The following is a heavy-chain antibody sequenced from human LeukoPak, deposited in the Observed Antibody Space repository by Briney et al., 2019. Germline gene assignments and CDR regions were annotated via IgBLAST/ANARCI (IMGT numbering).Heavy chain of an antibody. CDR3: ARDGLAAAGTGAFDY. J-gene: IGHJ4*02. CDR2: ISSSSSYI. V-gene: IGHV3-21*01. D-gene: IGHD6-13*01. Sequence: GGSLRLSCAASGFTLSSYSMNWVRQAPGKGLEWASSISSSSSYIYYADSVKGRFTISRNNAKNSLYLQMNSLRAEDTAVYYCARDGLAAAGTGAFDYWGQGTLVTVSS. CDR1: GFTLSSYS.